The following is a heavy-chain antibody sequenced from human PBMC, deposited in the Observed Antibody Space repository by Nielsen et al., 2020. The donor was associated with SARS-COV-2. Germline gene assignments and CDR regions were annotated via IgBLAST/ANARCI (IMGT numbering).Heavy chain of an antibody. Sequence: ASVKVSCKASGYTFIGYYIHWVRQAPGQGLEWMGRINPYSGGTNYAQKFQGTVTMTRDASISTVYMELTSDDTAVYYCARARATIFGLVMSYGMDVWGQGTTVAVSS. CDR2: INPYSGGT. D-gene: IGHD3/OR15-3a*01. CDR3: ARARATIFGLVMSYGMDV. J-gene: IGHJ6*02. V-gene: IGHV1-2*06. CDR1: GYTFIGYY.